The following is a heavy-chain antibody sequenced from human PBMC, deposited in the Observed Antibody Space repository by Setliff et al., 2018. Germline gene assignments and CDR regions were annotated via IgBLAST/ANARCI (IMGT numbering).Heavy chain of an antibody. V-gene: IGHV1-8*02. CDR1: GYTFTNYG. D-gene: IGHD2-15*01. CDR3: ARGWAGYCSGGSCGEWFDP. CDR2: MNPNSGNT. Sequence: ASVKVSCKASGYTFTNYGVTWVRQATGQGLEWMGWMNPNSGNTGYAQKFQGRVTMTRNTSISTAYMELSSLRSEDTAVYYCARGWAGYCSGGSCGEWFDPWGQGTLVTVSS. J-gene: IGHJ5*02.